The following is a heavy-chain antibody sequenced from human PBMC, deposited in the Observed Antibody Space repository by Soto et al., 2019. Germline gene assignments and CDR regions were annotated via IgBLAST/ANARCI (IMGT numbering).Heavy chain of an antibody. D-gene: IGHD6-13*01. CDR1: GFTFSSYA. Sequence: GGSLRLSCAASGFTFSSYAMSWVRQAPGKGLEWVSAISGSGGSTYYADSVKGRFTISRDNSKNTLYLQMNSLRAEDTAVYYCAKDGRDSLADYYYMDVWGKGTTVTVSS. V-gene: IGHV3-23*01. J-gene: IGHJ6*03. CDR3: AKDGRDSLADYYYMDV. CDR2: ISGSGGST.